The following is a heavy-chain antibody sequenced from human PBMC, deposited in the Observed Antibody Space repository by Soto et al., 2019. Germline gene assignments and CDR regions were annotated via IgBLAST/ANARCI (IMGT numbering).Heavy chain of an antibody. D-gene: IGHD4-17*01. J-gene: IGHJ6*02. CDR1: GYTFTSYG. CDR2: IRAYNGNT. V-gene: IGHV1-18*01. Sequence: VASVKVSCKASGYTFTSYGISWVRQAPGQGLEWMGWIRAYNGNTHYAQKLQGRVTMTTDTSTSTAYMALRSLRSDDTAVYYCATRTRGLRANYYGMDVWGQGTTVTVSS. CDR3: ATRTRGLRANYYGMDV.